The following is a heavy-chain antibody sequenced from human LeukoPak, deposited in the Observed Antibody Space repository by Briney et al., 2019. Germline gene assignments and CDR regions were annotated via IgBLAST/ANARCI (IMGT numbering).Heavy chain of an antibody. Sequence: PSETLSLTCTVSGASIRRNNYYWGWIRQPPGKGLEWIGTIYSSASTYYNPSLKSRVTISVDTSKNQFSLKLTSVTAADTAVFYCVCGSGYFFDYWGQGTLVTVSS. CDR3: VCGSGYFFDY. V-gene: IGHV4-39*01. J-gene: IGHJ4*02. CDR2: IYSSAST. CDR1: GASIRRNNYY. D-gene: IGHD1-14*01.